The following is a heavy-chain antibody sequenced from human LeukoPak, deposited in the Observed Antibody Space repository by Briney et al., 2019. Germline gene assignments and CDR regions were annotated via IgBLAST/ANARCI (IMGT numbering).Heavy chain of an antibody. D-gene: IGHD6-13*01. J-gene: IGHJ4*02. CDR2: ISWNSGSI. CDR1: GFTFDDYA. Sequence: GRSLRLSCAASGFTFDDYAMHWVRQAPGKGLEWVSGISWNSGSIDYADSVKGRFTISRDNSKNTLYLQMSSLRAEDTALYYCAKGGGYSSRWYFDYWGQGTLVTVSS. V-gene: IGHV3-9*01. CDR3: AKGGGYSSRWYFDY.